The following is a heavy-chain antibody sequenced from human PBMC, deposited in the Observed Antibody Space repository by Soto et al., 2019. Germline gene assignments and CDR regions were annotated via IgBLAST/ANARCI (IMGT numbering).Heavy chain of an antibody. Sequence: GGSLRLSCAASGFTFSSYAMHWVRQAPGKGLEWVAVISYDGSNKYYADSVKGRFNITRDNSKNTLYLQMNSLRAEDMAVYYCARDRQYSSSWLDYWGQGTLVTVSS. J-gene: IGHJ4*02. CDR2: ISYDGSNK. V-gene: IGHV3-30-3*01. CDR1: GFTFSSYA. CDR3: ARDRQYSSSWLDY. D-gene: IGHD6-13*01.